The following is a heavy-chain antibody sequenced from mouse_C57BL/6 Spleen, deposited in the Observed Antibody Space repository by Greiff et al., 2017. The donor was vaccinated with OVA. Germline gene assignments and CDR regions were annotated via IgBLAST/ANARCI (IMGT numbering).Heavy chain of an antibody. J-gene: IGHJ2*01. V-gene: IGHV1-52*01. Sequence: QVQLQQPGAELVRPGSSVKLSCKASGYTFTSYWMHWVKQRPIQGLEWIGNIDPSDSETHYNQKFKDKATLTVYKSSSTAYMQLSSLTSEDSAVYYCARGSFYYYGSSLDYWGQGTTLTVSS. CDR2: IDPSDSET. D-gene: IGHD1-1*01. CDR3: ARGSFYYYGSSLDY. CDR1: GYTFTSYW.